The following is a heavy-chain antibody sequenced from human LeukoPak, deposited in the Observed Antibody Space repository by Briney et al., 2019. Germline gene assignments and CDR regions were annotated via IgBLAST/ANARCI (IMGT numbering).Heavy chain of an antibody. CDR1: GGSISSYY. J-gene: IGHJ4*02. CDR2: IYYSGST. D-gene: IGHD3-22*01. V-gene: IGHV4-59*12. CDR3: ARENYDSSGYQEFDY. Sequence: SETLSLTCTVSGGSISSYYWSWIRQPPGKGLEWIGYIYYSGSTNYNPSLKSRVTISVDTSKNQFSLKLSSVTAADTAVYYCARENYDSSGYQEFDYWGQGTLVTVSS.